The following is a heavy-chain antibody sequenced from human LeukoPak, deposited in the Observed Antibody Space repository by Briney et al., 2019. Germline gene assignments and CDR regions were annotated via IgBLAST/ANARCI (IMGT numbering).Heavy chain of an antibody. Sequence: PGGSLRLSCAASGFTFSSYAMSWVRQAPGKGLEWVSAISGSGGSTYYADSVKGRFTISRDNSKNTLYLQMNSLRAEDTAVYYCASARLSGSYQPNFDYWGQGTLVTV. D-gene: IGHD3-10*01. J-gene: IGHJ4*02. V-gene: IGHV3-23*01. CDR3: ASARLSGSYQPNFDY. CDR2: ISGSGGST. CDR1: GFTFSSYA.